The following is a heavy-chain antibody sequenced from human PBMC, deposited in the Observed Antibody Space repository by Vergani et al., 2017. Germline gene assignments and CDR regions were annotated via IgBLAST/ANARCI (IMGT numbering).Heavy chain of an antibody. CDR3: ARAVVVVAALDY. CDR2: IIPILGIA. CDR1: GGTFSSYT. Sequence: QVHLVQSGAEVKKPGSSVKVSCKASGGTFSSYTISWVRQAPGQGLEWMGRIIPILGIANYAQKFQGRVTITADKSTSTAYMELSSLRSEDTAVYYCARAVVVVAALDYWGQGTLVTVSS. D-gene: IGHD2-15*01. J-gene: IGHJ4*02. V-gene: IGHV1-69*02.